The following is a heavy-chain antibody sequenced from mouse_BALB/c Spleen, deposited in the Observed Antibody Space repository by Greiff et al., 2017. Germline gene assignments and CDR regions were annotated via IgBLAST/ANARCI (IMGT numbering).Heavy chain of an antibody. Sequence: EVKLMESGGGLVKPGGSLKLSCAASGFTFSSYAMSWVRQSPEKRLEWVAEISSGGSYTYYPDTVTGRFTISRDNAKNTLYLEMSSLRSEDTAMYYCARVISFYAMDYWGQGTSVTVSS. V-gene: IGHV5-9-4*01. J-gene: IGHJ4*01. CDR3: ARVISFYAMDY. CDR2: ISSGGSYT. CDR1: GFTFSSYA.